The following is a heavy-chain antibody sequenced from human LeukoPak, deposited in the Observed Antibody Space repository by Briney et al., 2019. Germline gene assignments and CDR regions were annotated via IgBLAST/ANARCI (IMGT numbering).Heavy chain of an antibody. CDR3: ARHTTARPYYYYYLMEV. V-gene: IGHV5-51*01. CDR1: GYGFTSYW. D-gene: IGHD6-6*01. J-gene: IGHJ6*03. CDR2: IHPGDSDI. Sequence: GDSLKISCKVSGYGFTSYWIGWVRPMPGKGLAWMGIIHPGDSDIRYSPSFHCDVTISADKSISTAYLQWSSLKASDAALYYCARHTTARPYYYYYLMEVWGTGTTVTVSS.